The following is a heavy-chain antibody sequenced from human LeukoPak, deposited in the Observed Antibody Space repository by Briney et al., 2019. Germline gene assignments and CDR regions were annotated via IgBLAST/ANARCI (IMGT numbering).Heavy chain of an antibody. D-gene: IGHD3-3*01. CDR2: ISAYNGNT. J-gene: IGHJ4*02. CDR1: GYTFTSYG. Sequence: AASVKVSCKASGYTFTSYGISWVRQAPGQGLEWMGWISAYNGNTNYAQKLQGRVTTTTDTSTSTAYMELRSLRSDDTAVYYCARGRITIFGVVTPHFDYWGQGTLVTVSS. CDR3: ARGRITIFGVVTPHFDY. V-gene: IGHV1-18*04.